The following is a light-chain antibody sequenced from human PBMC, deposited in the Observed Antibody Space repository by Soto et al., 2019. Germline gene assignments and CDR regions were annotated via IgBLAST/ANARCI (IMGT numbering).Light chain of an antibody. V-gene: IGKV3-20*01. CDR2: GAS. CDR3: QQYGNSPLLT. CDR1: QSVSSSY. J-gene: IGKJ4*01. Sequence: EIVLTQSPGTLSLSPGERATLSCRASQSVSSSYLAWYQQKLGQAPRLLIYGASSRATGIPDRFSGSGSGTDFTLTISRLEPEDFAVYYCQQYGNSPLLTFGGGTKVEIK.